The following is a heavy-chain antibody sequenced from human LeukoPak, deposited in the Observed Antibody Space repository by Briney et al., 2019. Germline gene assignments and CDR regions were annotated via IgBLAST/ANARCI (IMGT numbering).Heavy chain of an antibody. CDR3: AKEFNRGLPDY. CDR1: GFTFSTYG. J-gene: IGHJ4*02. Sequence: GRSLRLSCAASGFTFSTYGMHWVRQAPGKGLEWVAVISDDGSNEYYADSVKGRFTISRDNSKNTLYLQMSSLRAEDTAVYYCAKEFNRGLPDYWGQGTLVTVPS. CDR2: ISDDGSNE. V-gene: IGHV3-30*18. D-gene: IGHD2-21*01.